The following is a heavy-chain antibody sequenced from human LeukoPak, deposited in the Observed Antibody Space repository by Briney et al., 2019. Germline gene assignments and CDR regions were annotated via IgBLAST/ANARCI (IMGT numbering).Heavy chain of an antibody. CDR2: ISGSGGST. CDR1: GFTFSSYA. CDR3: AKDPSPSGVSCY. Sequence: GGSLRLSCAVSGFTFSSYAMSWVRQAPGKGLEWVSAISGSGGSTYYADSVKGRFTISRDNSKNTLYLQMNSLRAEDTAVCYCAKDPSPSGVSCYWGQGTLVTVSS. D-gene: IGHD1-26*01. V-gene: IGHV3-23*01. J-gene: IGHJ4*02.